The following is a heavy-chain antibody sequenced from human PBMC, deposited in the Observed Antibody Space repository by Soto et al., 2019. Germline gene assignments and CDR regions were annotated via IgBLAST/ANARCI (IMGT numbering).Heavy chain of an antibody. J-gene: IGHJ6*02. V-gene: IGHV1-69*13. CDR2: IIPIFGTA. CDR1: GGTFSSYA. Sequence: SVKVSCKASGGTFSSYAISWVRQAPGQGLEWMGGIIPIFGTANYAQKFQGRVTITADESTSTAHMELSSLRSEDTAVYYCARDDLELERAPGIYYYGMDVWGQGTTVTVSS. D-gene: IGHD1-1*01. CDR3: ARDDLELERAPGIYYYGMDV.